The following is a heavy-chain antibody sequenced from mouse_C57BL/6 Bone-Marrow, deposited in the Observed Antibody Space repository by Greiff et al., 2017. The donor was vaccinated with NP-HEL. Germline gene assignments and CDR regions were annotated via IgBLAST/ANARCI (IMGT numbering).Heavy chain of an antibody. V-gene: IGHV1-80*01. CDR1: GYAFSSYW. J-gene: IGHJ2*01. CDR3: GKDWNYYDC. Sequence: QVQLQQSGAELVKPGASVKLSCKASGYAFSSYWMNWVKQRPGKGLEWIGQIYPGDGDTNYYGKFKGKSTLTADKSSSIVYLQLSSLTTEDAAVYFCGKDWNYYDCWGQGTTLTVSA. CDR2: IYPGDGDT. D-gene: IGHD4-1*01.